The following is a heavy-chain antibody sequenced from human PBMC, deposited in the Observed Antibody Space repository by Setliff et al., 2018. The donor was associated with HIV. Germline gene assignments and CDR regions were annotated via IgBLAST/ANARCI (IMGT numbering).Heavy chain of an antibody. J-gene: IGHJ4*02. CDR3: ARAGHYDSSDYYYGKY. CDR1: GGTFRSYS. CDR2: IIPIFGKA. Sequence: ASVKVSCKVSGGTFRSYSVNWVRQAPGQGLEWMGGIIPIFGKANYAEKFLGRVTITADESTSTAYMNLSSLRSEDTATYYCARAGHYDSSDYYYGKYWGQGTLVTVPS. D-gene: IGHD3-22*01. V-gene: IGHV1-69*13.